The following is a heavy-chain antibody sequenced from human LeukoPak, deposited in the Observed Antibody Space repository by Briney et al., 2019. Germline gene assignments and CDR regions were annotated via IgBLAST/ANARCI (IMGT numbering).Heavy chain of an antibody. CDR1: GYSISSGYY. V-gene: IGHV4-38-2*01. CDR3: ASNRGYYYDSTSAFDI. J-gene: IGHJ3*02. Sequence: SETLSLTCAVSGYSISSGYYWGWIRQPPGKGLEWIGSIYHSGSTYYNPSLKSRVTISVDTSKNQFSLKLSSVTAADTAVYYCASNRGYYYDSTSAFDIWGQGTMVTVSS. D-gene: IGHD3-22*01. CDR2: IYHSGST.